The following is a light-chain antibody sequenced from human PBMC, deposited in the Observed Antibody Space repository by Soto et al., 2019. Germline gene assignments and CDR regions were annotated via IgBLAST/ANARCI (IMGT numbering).Light chain of an antibody. CDR2: DVS. J-gene: IGLJ1*01. Sequence: QSALTQPASVSGSPGQSITISCTGTSSDVGGYNYVSWYQQHPGKAPKLMIYDVSNRPSGVSNRFSGSKSGNTASPTISGLQAEDEADYYCSSYTSSSSLLFGTGTKLTVL. CDR3: SSYTSSSSLL. CDR1: SSDVGGYNY. V-gene: IGLV2-14*01.